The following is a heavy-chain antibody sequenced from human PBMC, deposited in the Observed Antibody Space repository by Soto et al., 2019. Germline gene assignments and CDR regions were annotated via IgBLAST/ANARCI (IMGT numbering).Heavy chain of an antibody. D-gene: IGHD4-17*01. Sequence: ASVKVSCKASGYTFTGYYMHWVRQAPGQGLEWMGWINPNSGGTNYAQKFQGWVTMTRDTSISTAYMELSRLRSDDTALYYCARDGATPDYGAHFDYWGQGTLVTVSS. V-gene: IGHV1-2*04. CDR3: ARDGATPDYGAHFDY. J-gene: IGHJ4*02. CDR2: INPNSGGT. CDR1: GYTFTGYY.